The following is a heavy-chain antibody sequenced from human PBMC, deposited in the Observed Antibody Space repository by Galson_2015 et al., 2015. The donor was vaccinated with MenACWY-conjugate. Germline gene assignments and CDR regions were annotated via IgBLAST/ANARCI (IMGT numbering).Heavy chain of an antibody. CDR1: GSSFPNYW. CDR3: ARHPPCWRGMHV. J-gene: IGHJ6*02. V-gene: IGHV5-51*01. D-gene: IGHD3-10*01. CDR2: IDPHNSNT. Sequence: QSGAEVKKPGESLKISCKGSGSSFPNYWIGWVRQMPGRGLEWMGLIDPHNSNTRYSPSFQGQVTISADESISTAFLQGSSLKASDTAMYYCARHPPCWRGMHVWGRGTTLTVSS.